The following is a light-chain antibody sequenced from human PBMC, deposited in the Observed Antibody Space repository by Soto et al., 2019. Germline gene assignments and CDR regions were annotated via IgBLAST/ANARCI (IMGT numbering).Light chain of an antibody. CDR2: LNTDGSH. CDR3: QTWGSAIPVI. V-gene: IGLV4-69*02. CDR1: SGHSNYA. Sequence: QPVLTQSPSASASLGASVKLTCTLSSGHSNYAIAWHQQQPEKGPRFLMKLNTDGSHFKGDGIPDRFSGSSSGTERYLAISSLQSEDEADYYCQTWGSAIPVIFGGGTKLTVL. J-gene: IGLJ2*01.